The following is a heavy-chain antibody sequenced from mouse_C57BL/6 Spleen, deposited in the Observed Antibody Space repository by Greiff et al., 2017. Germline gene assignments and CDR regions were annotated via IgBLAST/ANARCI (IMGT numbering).Heavy chain of an antibody. V-gene: IGHV14-1*01. J-gene: IGHJ2*01. CDR1: GFNIKDYY. CDR3: TLYYGSRGFDY. Sequence: VQLQQSGAELVRPGASVKLSCTASGFNIKDYYMHWVKQRPEQGLEWIGRIDPEDGDTEYAPKFQGKATMTADTSSNTAYLRLSSLTSEDTAVYYCTLYYGSRGFDYWGQGTTRTVSS. CDR2: IDPEDGDT. D-gene: IGHD1-1*01.